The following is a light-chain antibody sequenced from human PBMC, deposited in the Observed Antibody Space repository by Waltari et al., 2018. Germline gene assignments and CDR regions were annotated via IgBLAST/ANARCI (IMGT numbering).Light chain of an antibody. CDR2: LGA. CDR1: QSLLHSNGYNY. CDR3: MQSLQALWT. Sequence: DIVVMQSPLSLPVPPRGPAPISCRTTQSLLHSNGYNYLDWYLQKPGQSPQLLTYLGANRASGVPDRFSGSGSGTDVTLKISRVEAEDVGVYYCMQSLQALWTFGQGTKVEFK. V-gene: IGKV2-28*01. J-gene: IGKJ1*01.